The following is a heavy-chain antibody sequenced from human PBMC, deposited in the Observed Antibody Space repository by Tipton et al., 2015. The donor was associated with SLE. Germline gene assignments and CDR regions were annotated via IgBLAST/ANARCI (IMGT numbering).Heavy chain of an antibody. J-gene: IGHJ6*02. V-gene: IGHV4-31*03. CDR3: VRGPKDV. Sequence: LRLSCTVSGGSITTVGYYWSWNRQHPGKGLEWIGYIYDSKSTYYNPSLKSRLTMSADTSKNQISLKLSSASAADTAVYYCVRGPKDVWGQGTTVTVSS. CDR2: IYDSKST. CDR1: GGSITTVGYY.